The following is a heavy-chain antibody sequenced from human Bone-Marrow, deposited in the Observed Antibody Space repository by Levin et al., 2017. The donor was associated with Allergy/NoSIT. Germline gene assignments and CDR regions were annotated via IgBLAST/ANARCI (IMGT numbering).Heavy chain of an antibody. V-gene: IGHV4-59*01. Sequence: SQTLSLTCIVSGGSISGYYWNWIRPPPGKGLEWLGYIYYSGSTNYNPSLKSRVTILVDTSKNQVSLKLSSVTAADTAVYYCARDPPSGWSAPTGAFDVWGQGTMVTVSS. D-gene: IGHD6-19*01. CDR1: GGSISGYY. CDR2: IYYSGST. J-gene: IGHJ3*01. CDR3: ARDPPSGWSAPTGAFDV.